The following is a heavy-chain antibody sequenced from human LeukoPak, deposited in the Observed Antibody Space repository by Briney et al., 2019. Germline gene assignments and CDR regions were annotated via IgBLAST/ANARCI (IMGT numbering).Heavy chain of an antibody. CDR1: GFTFDDYA. Sequence: GRSLRLSCAASGFTFDDYAMHWVRQAPGKGLEWVSGISWNSGSIGYADSVKGRFTISSDNAKNSLYLQMNSLRAEDTALYYCAKGRDKYQLLSKNWFDPWGQGTLVTVSS. CDR3: AKGRDKYQLLSKNWFDP. J-gene: IGHJ5*02. V-gene: IGHV3-9*01. D-gene: IGHD2-2*01. CDR2: ISWNSGSI.